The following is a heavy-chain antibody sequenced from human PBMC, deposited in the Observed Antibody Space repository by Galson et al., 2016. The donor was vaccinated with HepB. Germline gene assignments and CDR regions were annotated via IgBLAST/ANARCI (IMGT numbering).Heavy chain of an antibody. J-gene: IGHJ4*02. CDR1: GASINSGGFY. V-gene: IGHV4-31*03. Sequence: TLSLTCTVSGASINSGGFYWTWIRQLPGKGLEWIGYIHYGGSTYYSPSLKSRVAISVATSKNQLSLKLSSVTAADTAGYSCAGRDGYNYFYCWGQGILVTVSS. CDR3: AGRDGYNYFYC. CDR2: IHYGGST. D-gene: IGHD5-24*01.